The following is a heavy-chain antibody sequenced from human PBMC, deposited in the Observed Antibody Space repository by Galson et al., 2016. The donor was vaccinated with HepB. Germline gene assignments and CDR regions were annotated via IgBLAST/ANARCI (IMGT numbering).Heavy chain of an antibody. CDR2: IKKDGTEK. CDR1: GFTFTNYW. CDR3: AKIGQRTPHPDY. V-gene: IGHV3-7*03. J-gene: IGHJ4*02. Sequence: SLRLSCAASGFTFTNYWMTWVRQAPGKGLEWVANIKKDGTEKCYADSVKGRFTISRDNARNSLYLQMNSLRAEDTAVYYCAKIGQRTPHPDYWGQGTLVTVSS. D-gene: IGHD2/OR15-2a*01.